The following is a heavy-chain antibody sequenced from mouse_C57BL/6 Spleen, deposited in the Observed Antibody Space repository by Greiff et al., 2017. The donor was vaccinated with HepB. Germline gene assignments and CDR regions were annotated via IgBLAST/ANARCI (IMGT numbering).Heavy chain of an antibody. V-gene: IGHV10-1*01. Sequence: EVQGVESGGGLVQPKGSLKLSCAASGFSFNTYAMNWVRQAPGKGLEWVARIRSKSNNYATYYADSVKDRFTISRDDSESMLYLQMNNLKTEDTAMYYCVRRGWDGNYFDYWGQGTTLTVSS. CDR2: IRSKSNNYAT. J-gene: IGHJ2*01. CDR1: GFSFNTYA. CDR3: VRRGWDGNYFDY. D-gene: IGHD4-1*01.